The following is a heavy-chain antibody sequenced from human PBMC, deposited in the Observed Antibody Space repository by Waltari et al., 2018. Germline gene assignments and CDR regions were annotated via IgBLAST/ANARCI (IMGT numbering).Heavy chain of an antibody. D-gene: IGHD3-10*01. V-gene: IGHV3-7*03. Sequence: EVQLVESGGALVQPGGSLRLSCTDSGFPFSNFWMTWVRQAPGKGLEWVDMIGHDASATYYVGSVKGRFTVSRDNAKSSLFLQMNRLSVEDTAVYYCARDFAYGRFDYWGQGTLVTVSS. J-gene: IGHJ4*02. CDR3: ARDFAYGRFDY. CDR1: GFPFSNFW. CDR2: IGHDASAT.